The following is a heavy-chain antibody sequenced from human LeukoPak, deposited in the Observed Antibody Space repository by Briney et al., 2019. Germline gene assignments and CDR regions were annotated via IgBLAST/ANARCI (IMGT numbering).Heavy chain of an antibody. CDR2: IHSAGAA. CDR3: ARDPFRSSFDS. CDR1: GGSINNYY. Sequence: SETLSLTCTVSGGSINNYYWNWIRQPAGKGLEWIGRIHSAGAAHYNPSLKSRVTMSMDTSKTQFSLKWTSVTAADTAVYYCARDPFRSSFDSWGQGTLVTISS. V-gene: IGHV4-4*07. D-gene: IGHD1-26*01. J-gene: IGHJ4*02.